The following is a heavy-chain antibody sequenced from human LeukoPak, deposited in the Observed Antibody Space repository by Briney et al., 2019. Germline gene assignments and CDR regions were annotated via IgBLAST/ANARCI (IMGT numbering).Heavy chain of an antibody. V-gene: IGHV5-51*01. CDR2: IYPGDSDT. CDR3: ARRSMVRGLGAFDI. D-gene: IGHD3-10*01. J-gene: IGHJ3*02. CDR1: GYSFSSYW. Sequence: GESLKISCKGSGYSFSSYWIGWVRQMPGKGLQWMGIIYPGDSDTRYSPSFQGQVTISADKSISTAYMQWSSLKASDTAMYYCARRSMVRGLGAFDIWGQGTMVTVSS.